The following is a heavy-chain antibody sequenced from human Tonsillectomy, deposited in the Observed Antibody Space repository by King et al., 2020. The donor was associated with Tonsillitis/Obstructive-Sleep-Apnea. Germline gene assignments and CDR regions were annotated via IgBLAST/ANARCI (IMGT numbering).Heavy chain of an antibody. D-gene: IGHD1-7*01. V-gene: IGHV4-31*03. J-gene: IGHJ4*02. CDR3: ARGTTGKSFDY. CDR1: GGSISSGGYY. Sequence: VQLQESGPGLVKPSQTLSLTCTVSGGSISSGGYYWSWIRQHPGKGLEWIGCIYYSGNTYYNPSLKSRLTISVDTSKNQFSLKLSSVTPADTAVYYCARGTTGKSFDYWGQGTLVTVSS. CDR2: IYYSGNT.